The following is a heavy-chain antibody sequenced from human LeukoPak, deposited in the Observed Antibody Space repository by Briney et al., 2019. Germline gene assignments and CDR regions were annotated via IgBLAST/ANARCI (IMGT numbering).Heavy chain of an antibody. CDR2: INHSGST. CDR3: ARALRLYCSSTSCYVGSRYYFDY. J-gene: IGHJ4*02. Sequence: PSETLSLTCAVYGGSFSGYYWSWIRQPPGKGLEWIGEINHSGSTNYNPSLKSRVTISVDTSKNQFSLKLSSVTAADTAVYYCARALRLYCSSTSCYVGSRYYFDYWGQGTLVTVSS. V-gene: IGHV4-34*01. D-gene: IGHD2-2*01. CDR1: GGSFSGYY.